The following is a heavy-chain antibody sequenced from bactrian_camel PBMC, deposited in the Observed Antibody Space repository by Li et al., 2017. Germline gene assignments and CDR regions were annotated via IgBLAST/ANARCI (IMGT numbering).Heavy chain of an antibody. CDR1: GYRQRTIC. J-gene: IGHJ4*01. Sequence: QVQLVESGGGSVQPGGSLRLSCVASGYRQRTICMGWFRQAPGKDREGIAAIAGDGSTTYAESVKDRFTIDQDSNESILYLQMNSLKPEDAAVYFCAVDFSCRHRLLPEVPVEYVDYASDYHWGQGTQVTVS. CDR2: IAGDGST. V-gene: IGHV3S53*01. D-gene: IGHD4*01. CDR3: AVDFSCRHRLLPEVPVEYVDYASDYH.